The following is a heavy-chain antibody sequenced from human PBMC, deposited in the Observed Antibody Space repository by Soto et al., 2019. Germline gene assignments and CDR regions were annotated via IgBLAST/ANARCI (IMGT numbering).Heavy chain of an antibody. CDR3: ARATRGYSYGNYFDY. CDR2: IYYSGST. D-gene: IGHD5-18*01. CDR1: GGSVSSGSYY. Sequence: PSETLSLTCTVSGGSVSSGSYYWSWIRQPPGKGLEWIGYIYYSGSTNYNPSLKSRVTISVDTSKNQFSLKLSSVTAADTAVYSCARATRGYSYGNYFDYWGQGTLVTVSS. V-gene: IGHV4-61*01. J-gene: IGHJ4*02.